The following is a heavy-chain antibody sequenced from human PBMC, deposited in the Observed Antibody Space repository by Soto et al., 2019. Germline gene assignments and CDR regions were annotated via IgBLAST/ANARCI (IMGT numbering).Heavy chain of an antibody. CDR2: MNPNSGNT. J-gene: IGHJ4*01. D-gene: IGHD1-26*01. V-gene: IGHV1-8*01. CDR1: GYTFTSYD. CDR3: ARNWLSGSSYY. Sequence: DSVKVSCKASGYTFTSYDINWFRQATGQGLEWMGWMNPNSGNTGYEKKFKGRVTMTRNTSISTAYMELSSLRSEDTAVYYCARNWLSGSSYYWGQGTMVTVSS.